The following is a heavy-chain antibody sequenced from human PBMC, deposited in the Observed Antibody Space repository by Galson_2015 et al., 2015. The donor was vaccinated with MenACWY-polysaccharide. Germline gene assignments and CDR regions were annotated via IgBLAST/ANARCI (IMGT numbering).Heavy chain of an antibody. Sequence: SLRLSCAPFGFTFSSYGMHWVRQAPGKGLEWVAAISYDGSNKFYPDSVKGRFTISRDNAKNTLYLQMNSLRPEDTAVYYCAKDGRFGDFFYYYRDVWGKGTAVTV. CDR1: GFTFSSYG. CDR3: AKDGRFGDFFYYYRDV. D-gene: IGHD3-10*01. J-gene: IGHJ6*03. CDR2: ISYDGSNK. V-gene: IGHV3-30*18.